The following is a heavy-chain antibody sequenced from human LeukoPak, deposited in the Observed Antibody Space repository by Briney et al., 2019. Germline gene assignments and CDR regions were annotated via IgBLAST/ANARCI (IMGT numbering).Heavy chain of an antibody. CDR2: INHSRST. D-gene: IGHD6-25*01. CDR1: GGSFSPYY. Sequence: SETLSLTCAVYGGSFSPYYWSWIRQSPDKGLEWIGEINHSRSTNYNPSLKSRVTISVDKSKNQFSLKLSSVTAADTAVYYCARGRAADYWGQGTLVTVSS. CDR3: ARGRAADY. V-gene: IGHV4-34*01. J-gene: IGHJ4*02.